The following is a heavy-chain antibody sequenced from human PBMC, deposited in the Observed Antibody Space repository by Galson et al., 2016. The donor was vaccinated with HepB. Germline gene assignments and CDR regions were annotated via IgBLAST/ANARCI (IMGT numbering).Heavy chain of an antibody. Sequence: SRRLSCAASGFSFSRFWRHWVRLVPGQGLLWVARTNEYGSITDYADSWKVRFPISRDNSKRTLYLQMRSLRAHDTAVYYCARALSFYYPSGSYVLTPKYPDYWGQGTLVTVSS. V-gene: IGHV3-74*01. J-gene: IGHJ4*02. CDR3: ARALSFYYPSGSYVLTPKYPDY. D-gene: IGHD3-10*01. CDR2: TNEYGSIT. CDR1: GFSFSRFW.